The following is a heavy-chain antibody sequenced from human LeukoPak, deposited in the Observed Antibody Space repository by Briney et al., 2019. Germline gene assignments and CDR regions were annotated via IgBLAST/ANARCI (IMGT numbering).Heavy chain of an antibody. V-gene: IGHV4-39*07. CDR2: ISHSGST. CDR3: ARVGVLRFLEWLPIGGAFDI. Sequence: TTSETLSLTCTVSGDSVTNTRYYWGWIRQPPGKGLEWIGSISHSGSTYYNPSLKSRVTLSVDTSKNQFSLKLSSVTAADTAVYYCARVGVLRFLEWLPIGGAFDIWGQGTMVTVSS. CDR1: GDSVTNTRYY. D-gene: IGHD3-3*01. J-gene: IGHJ3*02.